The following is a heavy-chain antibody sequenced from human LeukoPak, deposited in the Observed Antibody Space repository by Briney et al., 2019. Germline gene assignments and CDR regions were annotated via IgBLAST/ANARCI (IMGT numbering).Heavy chain of an antibody. V-gene: IGHV3-7*01. CDR2: IKEDGSEK. CDR3: ARGKAVYCSGSGCYWFDP. D-gene: IGHD2-15*01. Sequence: GGSLRLSCPASGFTFSNYWMSWVRQAPGKGLEWVANIKEDGSEKYYVDSLKGRFTISRDNAKNSLYLQMNSLRAEDTAVYYCARGKAVYCSGSGCYWFDPWGQGTLVTVSS. J-gene: IGHJ5*02. CDR1: GFTFSNYW.